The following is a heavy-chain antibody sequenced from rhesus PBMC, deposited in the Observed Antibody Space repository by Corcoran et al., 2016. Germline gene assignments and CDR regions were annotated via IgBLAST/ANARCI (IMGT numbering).Heavy chain of an antibody. CDR3: AKGGRITIFGLVIQDYYGLDS. Sequence: EVQLVESGGGLAKPGGSLRLSCAASGFTFSSYWMNWVRQTPGKGLVWISAINSGGVNTYNAYSVKGLFTISRDTSKNTLSLQMNSLRAEDTAVYYCAKGGRITIFGLVIQDYYGLDSWGQGVVVTVSS. V-gene: IGHV3S42*01. CDR2: INSGGVNT. D-gene: IGHD3-3*01. J-gene: IGHJ6*01. CDR1: GFTFSSYW.